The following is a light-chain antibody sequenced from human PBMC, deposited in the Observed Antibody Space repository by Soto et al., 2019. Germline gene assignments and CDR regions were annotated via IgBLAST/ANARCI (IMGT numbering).Light chain of an antibody. Sequence: EIVLTQSPGTLSLSSGERATRSCRASQSVSSSYLAWYQQKPGQAPRLLVYATSSRATGIPDRFSGSGSGTDFTLTISRLEPEDFAVYYCQQYGSSSFTFGQGTKLEIK. CDR1: QSVSSSY. V-gene: IGKV3-20*01. CDR3: QQYGSSSFT. J-gene: IGKJ2*01. CDR2: ATS.